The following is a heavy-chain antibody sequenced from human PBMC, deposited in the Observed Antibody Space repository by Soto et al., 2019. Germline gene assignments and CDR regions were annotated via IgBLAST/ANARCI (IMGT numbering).Heavy chain of an antibody. D-gene: IGHD3-10*01. J-gene: IGHJ6*03. CDR1: GFTFSSYW. Sequence: GVLRLSCAASGFTFSSYWMHWVRQAPGKGLVWVSRINSDGSSTSYADSVKGRFTISRDNAKNTLYLQMNSLRAEDTAVYYCARDRFGTIRDYYYYYYMDVWGKGTTVTVSS. CDR3: ARDRFGTIRDYYYYYYMDV. CDR2: INSDGSST. V-gene: IGHV3-74*01.